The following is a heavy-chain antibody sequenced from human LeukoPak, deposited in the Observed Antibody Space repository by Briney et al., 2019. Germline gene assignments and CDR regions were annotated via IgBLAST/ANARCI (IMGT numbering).Heavy chain of an antibody. Sequence: SQTLSLTCAISGDSVSSNSAAWNWIRQSPSRGLEWLGRTYYRSKWYNDYAVSVKSRITINADTSKNQFSLQLNSVTPEDTSVYYCVRQYSSGWTYYYGMDVWGQGTTVTVSS. J-gene: IGHJ6*02. CDR2: TYYRSKWYN. V-gene: IGHV6-1*01. D-gene: IGHD6-19*01. CDR3: VRQYSSGWTYYYGMDV. CDR1: GDSVSSNSAA.